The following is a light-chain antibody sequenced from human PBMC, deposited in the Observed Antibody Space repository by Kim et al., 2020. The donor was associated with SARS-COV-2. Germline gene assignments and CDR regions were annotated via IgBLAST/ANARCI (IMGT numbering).Light chain of an antibody. J-gene: IGKJ2*01. CDR2: GAS. CDR3: QQYTKWPQT. CDR1: QTVGSD. V-gene: IGKV3-15*01. Sequence: SVSPGERDTLSCRASQTVGSDFAWYQQKPGQAPRLLIYGASTRAAGIPARFSGSGSGTEFTLTISSLQSEDLAIYYCQQYTKWPQTFGQGTKLEI.